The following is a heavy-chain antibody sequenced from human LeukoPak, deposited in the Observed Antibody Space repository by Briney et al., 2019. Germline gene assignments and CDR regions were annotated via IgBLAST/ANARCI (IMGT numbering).Heavy chain of an antibody. CDR3: ARGGGYDFWSGYGTYYFDY. V-gene: IGHV4-61*05. CDR2: IYYSGST. D-gene: IGHD3-3*01. Sequence: PSETLSLTCTVPGGSISSSSYYWGWIRQPPGKGLEWIGYIYYSGSTNYNPSLESRVTISVDTSKNQFSLKLSSVTAADTAVYYCARGGGYDFWSGYGTYYFDYWGQGTLVTVSS. CDR1: GGSISSSSYY. J-gene: IGHJ4*02.